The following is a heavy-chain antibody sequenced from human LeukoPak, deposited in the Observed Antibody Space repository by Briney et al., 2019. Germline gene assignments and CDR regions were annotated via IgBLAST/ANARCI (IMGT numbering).Heavy chain of an antibody. CDR3: ARASGTYPNSLDS. CDR2: IYITGST. CDR1: GASVNSFY. D-gene: IGHD1-26*01. J-gene: IGHJ4*02. Sequence: NPSETLSLTCSVSGASVNSFYWTWIRQAAGKGPEWIGRIYITGSTDYNPSLKSRVTISLDKSNNELSLKMNSVTAADTAVYFCARASGTYPNSLDSWGRGTLVIVSS. V-gene: IGHV4-4*07.